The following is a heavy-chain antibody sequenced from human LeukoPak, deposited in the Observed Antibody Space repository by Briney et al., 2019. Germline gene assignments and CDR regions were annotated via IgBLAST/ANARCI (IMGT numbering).Heavy chain of an antibody. Sequence: GASVKVSCKASGYTFTNYYMHWVRQAPGQGLEWMGGIIPIFGTANYAQKFQGRVTITADESTSTAYMELSSLRSEDTAVYYCARDSKVRGVIPEHYYYYYMDVWGKGTTVTISS. D-gene: IGHD3-10*01. V-gene: IGHV1-69*13. CDR3: ARDSKVRGVIPEHYYYYYMDV. J-gene: IGHJ6*03. CDR1: GYTFTNYY. CDR2: IIPIFGTA.